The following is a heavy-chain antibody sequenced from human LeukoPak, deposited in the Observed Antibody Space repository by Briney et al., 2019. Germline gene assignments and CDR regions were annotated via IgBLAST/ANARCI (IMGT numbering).Heavy chain of an antibody. CDR3: ARGPRSYPWWMVPYYYGMDV. D-gene: IGHD3-16*01. CDR2: INTNTGNP. Sequence: ASVKVSCKASGYTFTSYAMNWVRQAPGQGLEWMGWINTNTGNPTYAQGFTGRFVFSLDTSVSTAYLQISSLKAEDTAVYYCARGPRSYPWWMVPYYYGMDVWGQGTTVTVSS. V-gene: IGHV7-4-1*02. CDR1: GYTFTSYA. J-gene: IGHJ6*02.